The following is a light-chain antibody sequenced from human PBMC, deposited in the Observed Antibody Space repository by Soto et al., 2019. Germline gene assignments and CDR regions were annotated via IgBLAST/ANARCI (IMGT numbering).Light chain of an antibody. V-gene: IGKV3-20*01. CDR1: QTVNSNY. CDR3: QQYGTSPLT. CDR2: GAS. Sequence: EIVMTQSPAPLSVSPGERATLSCRASQTVNSNYLAWYQQKPGQAPRLLISGASIRATGVPNRFSGSWSGTDFTLTITRLEPEDVAVYYCQQYGTSPLTFGGGTKVDIK. J-gene: IGKJ4*01.